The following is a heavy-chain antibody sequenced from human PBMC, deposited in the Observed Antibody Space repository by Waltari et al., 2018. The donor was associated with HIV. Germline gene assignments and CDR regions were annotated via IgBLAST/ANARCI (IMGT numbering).Heavy chain of an antibody. CDR3: ARDLVVAAAEGFDP. CDR1: GGSIPSYY. CDR2: IYYSGRT. J-gene: IGHJ5*02. Sequence: QVELQASGSGLVKPSETLSLTCTVSGGSIPSYYWSWIRQSPGLGLEWIGHIYYSGRTTYNPSLKGRVIMSLDTSKNHISLNLRSLSAADTAVYYCARDLVVAAAEGFDPWGQGILVTVSS. D-gene: IGHD2-15*01. V-gene: IGHV4-59*01.